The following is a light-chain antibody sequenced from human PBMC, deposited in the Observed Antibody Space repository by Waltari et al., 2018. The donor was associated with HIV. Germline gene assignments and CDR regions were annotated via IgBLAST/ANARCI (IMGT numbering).Light chain of an antibody. CDR3: QSADSSGTYWV. CDR2: KDS. J-gene: IGLJ3*02. V-gene: IGLV3-25*03. Sequence: SYELTQPPSVSVSPGQTGRITCSGDALPKQYAYWYQQKPGQAPVLVIYKDSERPSGIPERFSGSSSGTTATLIISGVQAEDEADYYCQSADSSGTYWVFGGGTKLTVL. CDR1: ALPKQY.